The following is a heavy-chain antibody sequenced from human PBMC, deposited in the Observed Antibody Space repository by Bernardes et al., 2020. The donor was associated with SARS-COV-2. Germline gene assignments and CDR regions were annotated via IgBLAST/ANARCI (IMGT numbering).Heavy chain of an antibody. J-gene: IGHJ3*02. CDR3: ARTYYFYDNSGSRDAFDI. CDR1: GFSLTTSGVR. CDR2: IDWDDHK. D-gene: IGHD3-22*01. Sequence: SGPTLVKPTQTLTLTCTFSGFSLTTSGVRVSWIRQPPGKALEWLARIDWDDHKFYSTSLKTRLTISKDTSKNQVVLTMTNMGPVDTATYYCARTYYFYDNSGSRDAFDIWGQGTMVTVSS. V-gene: IGHV2-70*04.